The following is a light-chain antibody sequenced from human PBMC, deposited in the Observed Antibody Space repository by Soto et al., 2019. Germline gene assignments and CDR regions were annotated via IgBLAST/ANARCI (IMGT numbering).Light chain of an antibody. CDR3: QQFSRTPLT. CDR2: WAS. CDR1: QSLLYSLNDKNF. V-gene: IGKV4-1*01. J-gene: IGKJ4*01. Sequence: DIVMTQSPDSVAVSLGERATINCRSSQSLLYSLNDKNFLAWYQQKPGQPLRLLIYWASTRASGVPDRFSGSGSERDFTLTINGLQAEDVAVYYCQQFSRTPLTFGGGTKVEI.